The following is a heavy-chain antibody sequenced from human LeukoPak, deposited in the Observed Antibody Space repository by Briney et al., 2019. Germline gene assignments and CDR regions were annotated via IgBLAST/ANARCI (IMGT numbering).Heavy chain of an antibody. V-gene: IGHV1-2*02. D-gene: IGHD3-22*01. CDR3: ARDISSGYSDAFDI. Sequence: GASVKVSCKASGYTFTGYYMHWVRQAPGQGLEWMGWINPNSGGTNYAQKFQGRVTMTRDTSISTAYMELSRLRSDDTAVYYCARDISSGYSDAFDIWGQGTMVTVSS. CDR2: INPNSGGT. J-gene: IGHJ3*02. CDR1: GYTFTGYY.